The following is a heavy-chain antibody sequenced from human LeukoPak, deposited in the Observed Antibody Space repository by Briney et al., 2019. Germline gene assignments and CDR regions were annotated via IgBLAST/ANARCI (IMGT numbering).Heavy chain of an antibody. V-gene: IGHV3-30*18. J-gene: IGHJ4*02. CDR2: ISYDGSNK. Sequence: GGSLRLSCAASGFTFRSYAMNWVRQAPGKGLEWVAVISYDGSNKYYADSVKGRFTISRDNSKNTLYLQMNSLRAEDTAVYYCAKDSYYYGSGSYDVWGQGTLVTVSS. CDR3: AKDSYYYGSGSYDV. CDR1: GFTFRSYA. D-gene: IGHD3-10*01.